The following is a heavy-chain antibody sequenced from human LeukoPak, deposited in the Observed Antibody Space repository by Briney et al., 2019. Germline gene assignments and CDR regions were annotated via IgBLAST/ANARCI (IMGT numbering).Heavy chain of an antibody. CDR3: ATGASKVTTDSANY. V-gene: IGHV5-10-1*01. D-gene: IGHD4-17*01. CDR2: IDPSDSYT. J-gene: IGHJ4*02. CDR1: GYSFTNFW. Sequence: GESLKISCKASGYSFTNFWISWVRQMPGKGLEWMGRIDPSDSYTKYSPSFEGHVTISVDKSISTAFLQWNSLKASDNAMYYCATGASKVTTDSANYWGQGTQVAVSS.